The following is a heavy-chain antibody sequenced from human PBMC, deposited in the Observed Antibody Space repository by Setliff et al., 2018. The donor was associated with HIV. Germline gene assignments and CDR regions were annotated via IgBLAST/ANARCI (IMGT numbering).Heavy chain of an antibody. CDR2: IKQDGSEK. CDR1: GFTFDRFW. Sequence: LRLSCAASGFTFDRFWMSWARQAPGKGLEWVASIKQDGSEKYYVDSVKGRFTISRDNAKNSLYLQMNSLRAEDTAVYYCAKDPGGISGYYEGVESYFDYWGQGTLVTVSS. V-gene: IGHV3-7*01. J-gene: IGHJ4*02. D-gene: IGHD3-22*01. CDR3: AKDPGGISGYYEGVESYFDY.